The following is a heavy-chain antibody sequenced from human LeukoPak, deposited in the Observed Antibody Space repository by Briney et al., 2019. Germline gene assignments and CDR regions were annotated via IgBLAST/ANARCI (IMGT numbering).Heavy chain of an antibody. CDR3: ARGPAVETDDY. V-gene: IGHV3-66*01. J-gene: IGHJ4*02. D-gene: IGHD4-23*01. CDR2: IYSGGST. CDR1: GFTVSSNY. Sequence: GGSLRLSCAASGFTVSSNYMSWVRQAPGKGLEWVSVIYSGGSTYYADSVKGRFTISRDNSKNTLYLQMNSLRAEDTAVYYCARGPAVETDDYGGREPLVPVPS.